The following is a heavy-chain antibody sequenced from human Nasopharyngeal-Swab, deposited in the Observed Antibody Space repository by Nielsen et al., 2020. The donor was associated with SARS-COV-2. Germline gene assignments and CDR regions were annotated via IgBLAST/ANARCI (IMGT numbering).Heavy chain of an antibody. CDR1: GFPFSNAW. CDR3: TTVPPGGYYYGMDV. J-gene: IGHJ6*02. Sequence: GESLKISCAASGFPFSNAWMSWVRQAPGKGLEWVARIKSKTDGGTTDYSAPVKGSFTTSRDDSKNTLYLQMNSLKTEDTAVYYCTTVPPGGYYYGMDVWGQGTTVTVSS. V-gene: IGHV3-15*01. CDR2: IKSKTDGGTT.